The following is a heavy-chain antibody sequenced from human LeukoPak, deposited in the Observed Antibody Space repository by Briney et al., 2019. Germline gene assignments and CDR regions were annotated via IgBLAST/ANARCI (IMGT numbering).Heavy chain of an antibody. CDR2: IPYDGSNK. Sequence: GGSLRLSRAASGFTLSSLGMHWVRQDPGKGLEWVADIPYDGSNKYYAESVKGRFPNPRDNSKHTLHLPKDSLRAEDTAVYYCAKEGEYYDCSGLLRHWGQGSLVTVSS. CDR1: GFTLSSLG. J-gene: IGHJ1*01. CDR3: AKEGEYYDCSGLLRH. V-gene: IGHV3-30*18. D-gene: IGHD3-22*01.